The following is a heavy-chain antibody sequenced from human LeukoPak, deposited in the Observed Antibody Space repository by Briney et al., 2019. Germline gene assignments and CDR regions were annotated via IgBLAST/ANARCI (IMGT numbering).Heavy chain of an antibody. CDR2: IYYSGST. D-gene: IGHD3-22*01. CDR1: GGSISSGGYY. Sequence: SETLSLTCTVSGGSISSGGYYWSWTRQHPGKGLEWIGYIYYSGSTYYNPSLKSRVTISVGTSKNQFSLKLSSVTAADTAVYYCARGYYDSPNDFDYWGQGTLVTVSS. J-gene: IGHJ4*02. V-gene: IGHV4-31*03. CDR3: ARGYYDSPNDFDY.